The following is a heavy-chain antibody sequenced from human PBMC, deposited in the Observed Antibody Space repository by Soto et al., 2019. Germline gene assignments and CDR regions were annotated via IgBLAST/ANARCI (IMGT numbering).Heavy chain of an antibody. CDR2: ISAYSGNT. Sequence: ASVKVSGKASGYTFTSYGITWVRQAPGQGLEWMAWISAYSGNTNYAQKFQGRVTMTTDTSTNTAYMELRSLSSDDTAVYYCARDSPPSDYWGQGTLVTVSS. V-gene: IGHV1-18*01. CDR1: GYTFTSYG. J-gene: IGHJ4*02. CDR3: ARDSPPSDY.